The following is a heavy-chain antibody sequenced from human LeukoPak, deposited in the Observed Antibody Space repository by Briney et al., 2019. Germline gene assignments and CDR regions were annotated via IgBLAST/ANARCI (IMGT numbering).Heavy chain of an antibody. J-gene: IGHJ4*02. CDR2: IDPSDSYT. CDR1: GYSFTSYW. Sequence: GESLKISCKGSGYSFTSYWISWVRQMPGKGLEWMGRIDPSDSYTNYSPSFQAHVTISADKSISTAYLQWSSLKASDTAMYYCARRLLYYDSSGYYEGFDYWGQGTLVTVSS. V-gene: IGHV5-10-1*01. CDR3: ARRLLYYDSSGYYEGFDY. D-gene: IGHD3-22*01.